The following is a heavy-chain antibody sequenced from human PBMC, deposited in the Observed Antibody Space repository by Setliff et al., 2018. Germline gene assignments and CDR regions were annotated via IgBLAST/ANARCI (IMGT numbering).Heavy chain of an antibody. D-gene: IGHD1-26*01. Sequence: PSETLSPTCAPYGGSFSGYYWSWIRQPPGKRLEGIGEIIHSGSTNYNPSLKSRVTISMDTSKNQFSLKVPSVTAADTAVYYCARSFSRSGKFLLDYWGQGALVTVSS. CDR2: IIHSGST. J-gene: IGHJ4*02. CDR3: ARSFSRSGKFLLDY. V-gene: IGHV4-34*12. CDR1: GGSFSGYY.